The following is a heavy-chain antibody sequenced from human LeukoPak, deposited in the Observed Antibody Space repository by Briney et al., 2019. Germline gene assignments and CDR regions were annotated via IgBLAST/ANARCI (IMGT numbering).Heavy chain of an antibody. V-gene: IGHV4-59*01. CDR2: IYSSGST. J-gene: IGHJ4*02. D-gene: IGHD1-26*01. CDR3: ARLGSSGLFDY. Sequence: SETLSLTCTISGDSINSYSWTWIRQPPGKGLEWIGYIYSSGSTNYNSSLKSRVTISVDTSKSQFSLNLTSVTAADTALYYCARLGSSGLFDYWGLGLLVTVSS. CDR1: GDSINSYS.